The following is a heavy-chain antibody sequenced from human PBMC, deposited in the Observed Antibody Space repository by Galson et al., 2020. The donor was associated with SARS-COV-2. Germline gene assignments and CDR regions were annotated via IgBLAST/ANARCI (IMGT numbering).Heavy chain of an antibody. CDR2: IKQDGSEK. CDR1: GFTFSSYW. J-gene: IGHJ4*02. Sequence: GESLKISCAASGFTFSSYWMSWVRQAPGKGLEWVDNIKQDGSEKYYVDSVKGRFTISRDNAKNSLYLQMNSLRAEDTAVYYCARLGSSSWYNDYWGQGTLVTVSS. D-gene: IGHD6-13*01. V-gene: IGHV3-7*05. CDR3: ARLGSSSWYNDY.